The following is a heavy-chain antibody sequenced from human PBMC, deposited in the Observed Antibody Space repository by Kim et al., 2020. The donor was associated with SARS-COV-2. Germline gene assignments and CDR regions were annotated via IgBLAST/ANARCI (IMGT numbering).Heavy chain of an antibody. D-gene: IGHD6-19*01. V-gene: IGHV4-34*01. CDR3: AREVAGTLVDY. Sequence: TSNPSLKGRVTNSVETSKNQFSLKLGSVPAADTAVYYCAREVAGTLVDYWGQGTLVTVSS. J-gene: IGHJ4*02.